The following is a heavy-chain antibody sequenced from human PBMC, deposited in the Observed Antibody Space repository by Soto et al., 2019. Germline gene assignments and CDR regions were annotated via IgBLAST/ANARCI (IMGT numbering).Heavy chain of an antibody. V-gene: IGHV5-51*01. D-gene: IGHD2-2*01. J-gene: IGHJ6*02. CDR3: ARQGCSSTSCYLYYYYGMDV. CDR1: GYSFTSYW. Sequence: GESLKISCKGSGYSFTSYWIGWVRQMPGKGLEWMGIIYPGDSDTRYSPSFQGQVTISADKSISTAYLQWSSLKASDTAMYYCARQGCSSTSCYLYYYYGMDVWGQGTTVTVSS. CDR2: IYPGDSDT.